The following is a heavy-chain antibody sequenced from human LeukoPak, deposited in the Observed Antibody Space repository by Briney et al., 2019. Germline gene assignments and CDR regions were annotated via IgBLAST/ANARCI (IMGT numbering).Heavy chain of an antibody. CDR1: GFTFSRSA. CDR3: AAVESSAYYYDGSGSFD. CDR2: IVVGSGNT. V-gene: IGHV1-58*02. Sequence: SVKVSCKASGFTFSRSAMQWVRQARGQRLEWIGWIVVGSGNTNYAQKFQERVIITRDMSTSTAYMELSSLRSEDTAVYYCAAVESSAYYYDGSGSFDWGQGTLVTVSS. D-gene: IGHD3-22*01. J-gene: IGHJ4*02.